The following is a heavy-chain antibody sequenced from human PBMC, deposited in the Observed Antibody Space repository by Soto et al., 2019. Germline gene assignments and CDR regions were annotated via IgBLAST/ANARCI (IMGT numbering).Heavy chain of an antibody. CDR1: GFTFSSYG. CDR2: IWYDGSNK. D-gene: IGHD3-10*01. Sequence: PGGSLRLSCAASGFTFSSYGMHWVRQAPGKGLEWVAVIWYDGSNKYYADSVKGRFTISRDNSKNTLYLQMNSLRAEDTAVYYCARDGVTMVREVAAIEDYYYGMDVWGQGTTVTVSS. V-gene: IGHV3-33*01. CDR3: ARDGVTMVREVAAIEDYYYGMDV. J-gene: IGHJ6*02.